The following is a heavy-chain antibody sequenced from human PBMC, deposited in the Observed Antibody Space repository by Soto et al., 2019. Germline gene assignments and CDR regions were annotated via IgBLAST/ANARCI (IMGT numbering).Heavy chain of an antibody. CDR2: IIPMCGTA. CDR1: GGTFSTYA. V-gene: IGHV1-69*13. D-gene: IGHD4-17*01. J-gene: IGHJ5*02. CDR3: ARGIKYGDYSRWFDP. Sequence: SVKVSCKAPGGTFSTYAISWVRQAPGQGLEWMGGIIPMCGTANYAQRFQDRVTITADESTNTVYMELSSLRSEDTAVYYCARGIKYGDYSRWFDPWGPGTLVTVSS.